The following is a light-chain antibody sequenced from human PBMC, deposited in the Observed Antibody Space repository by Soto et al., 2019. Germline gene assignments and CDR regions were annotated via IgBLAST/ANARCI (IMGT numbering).Light chain of an antibody. J-gene: IGKJ4*01. Sequence: EIVLTQSPATLSLSPGERATLSCRASQSVSSYLAWYQQKPGQAPRLLIYDASNRATGIPARFSGSGSGTDFTLPISSLEPEDFAVYSCQQRSNWPLTFGGGTQVEIK. V-gene: IGKV3-11*01. CDR3: QQRSNWPLT. CDR1: QSVSSY. CDR2: DAS.